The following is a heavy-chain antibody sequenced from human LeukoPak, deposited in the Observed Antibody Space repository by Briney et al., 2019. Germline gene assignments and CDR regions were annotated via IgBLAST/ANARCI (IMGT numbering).Heavy chain of an antibody. Sequence: GGSLRLSCAASGFTFSSYSMSWVRQAAGKGLEWVSSISSSGGSTYYADSVKGRFTISRDYSKNTLYLQMNSLRAEDTAVYYCAKDLYTYGTTPLDYWGQGTLVTVSS. CDR3: AKDLYTYGTTPLDY. CDR2: ISSSGGST. V-gene: IGHV3-23*01. J-gene: IGHJ4*02. D-gene: IGHD5-18*01. CDR1: GFTFSSYS.